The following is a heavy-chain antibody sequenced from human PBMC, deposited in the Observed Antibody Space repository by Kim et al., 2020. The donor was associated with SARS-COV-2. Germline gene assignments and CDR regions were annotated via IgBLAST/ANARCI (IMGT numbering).Heavy chain of an antibody. CDR1: GGSISSSSYY. Sequence: SETLSLTCTVSGGSISSSSYYWGWIRQPPGKGLEWIGSIYYSGSTYYNPSLKSRVTISVDTSKNQFSLKLRSVTAADTAVYYCARLNYDFWSGYGWFDPWGQGTLVTVSS. CDR2: IYYSGST. J-gene: IGHJ5*02. CDR3: ARLNYDFWSGYGWFDP. V-gene: IGHV4-39*01. D-gene: IGHD3-3*01.